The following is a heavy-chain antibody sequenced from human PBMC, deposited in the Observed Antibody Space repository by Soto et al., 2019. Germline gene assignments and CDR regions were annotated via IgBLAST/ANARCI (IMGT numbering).Heavy chain of an antibody. D-gene: IGHD3-10*01. CDR2: IYYSGST. V-gene: IGHV4-59*01. J-gene: IGHJ5*02. Sequence: QVQLQESGPRLVKPSETLSLTCTVSGGSISSYYWSWIRQPPGKGLEWIGYIYYSGSTNYNPTLKRRVARTVDTSKNLFAQELRSATAGDTCVYFCARGGNTMVRGVIGWFDPGGQGTLVTVSS. CDR1: GGSISSYY. CDR3: ARGGNTMVRGVIGWFDP.